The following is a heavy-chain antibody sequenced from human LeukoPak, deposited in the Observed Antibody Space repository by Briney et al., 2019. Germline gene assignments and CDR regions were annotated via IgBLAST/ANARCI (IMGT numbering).Heavy chain of an antibody. V-gene: IGHV4-61*02. CDR1: GGSISSGSYY. J-gene: IGHJ4*02. CDR3: ARDTYYCGSGSYYQDY. Sequence: SQTLSLTCTVSGGSISSGSYYWSWIRQPAGKGLEWIGRIYTSGSTNYNPSLKSRVTISVDTSKNQFSLKLSSVTAADTAVYYCARDTYYCGSGSYYQDYWGQGTLVTVSS. CDR2: IYTSGST. D-gene: IGHD3-10*01.